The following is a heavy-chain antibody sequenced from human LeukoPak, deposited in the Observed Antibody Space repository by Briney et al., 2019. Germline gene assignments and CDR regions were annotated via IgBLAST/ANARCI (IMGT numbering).Heavy chain of an antibody. J-gene: IGHJ4*02. CDR3: ARLQWFGGYYFDY. V-gene: IGHV3-48*03. Sequence: GGSLRLSCAASGFTFSSYEMNWVRQAPGKGLEWVSYISSSGSTIYYADSVKGRFTISRDNAKNSMYLQMNSLRAEDTAVYYCARLQWFGGYYFDYWGQGTLVTVSS. D-gene: IGHD3-10*01. CDR1: GFTFSSYE. CDR2: ISSSGSTI.